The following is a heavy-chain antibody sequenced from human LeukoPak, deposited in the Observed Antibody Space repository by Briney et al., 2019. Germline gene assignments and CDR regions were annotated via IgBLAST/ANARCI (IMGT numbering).Heavy chain of an antibody. D-gene: IGHD1-26*01. J-gene: IGHJ6*02. CDR3: AKRGGSPPYYYFGMDV. CDR2: ISGSGGST. V-gene: IGHV3-23*01. CDR1: GFTFSSYA. Sequence: GGSLRLSCAASGFTFSSYAMNRVRQAPGKGLEWVSAISGSGGSTYYGDSVRGRFTISRDTSKNTLYLQMNSLRAEDTAVYYCAKRGGSPPYYYFGMDVWGQGTTVTVSS.